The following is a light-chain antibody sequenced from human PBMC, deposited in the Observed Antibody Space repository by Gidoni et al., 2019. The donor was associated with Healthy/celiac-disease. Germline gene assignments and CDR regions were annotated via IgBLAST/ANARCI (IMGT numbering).Light chain of an antibody. CDR1: HSVSSN. CDR3: QQYKNWPRGVYT. V-gene: IGKV3-15*01. Sequence: EIVMTQSPATRAVSLGERATLSCRASHSVSSNLAWYQQKPGQAPRLLIYGASTRATGIPARFSGSGSGTEFTLTISSLQSEDFAVYYCQQYKNWPRGVYTFGQGTKLKIK. CDR2: GAS. J-gene: IGKJ2*01.